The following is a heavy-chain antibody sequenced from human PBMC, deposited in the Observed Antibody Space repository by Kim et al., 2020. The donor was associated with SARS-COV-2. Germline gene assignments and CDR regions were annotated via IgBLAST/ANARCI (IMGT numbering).Heavy chain of an antibody. J-gene: IGHJ5*02. V-gene: IGHV1-18*04. D-gene: IGHD6-13*01. CDR2: ISAYNGNT. CDR1: GYTFTSYG. CDR3: ARDWELAAAGTWFDP. Sequence: ASVKVSCKASGYTFTSYGISWVRQAPGQGLEWMGWISAYNGNTNYAQKLQGRVTMTTDTSTSTAYMELRSLRSDDTAVYYCARDWELAAAGTWFDPWGQGTLVTVSS.